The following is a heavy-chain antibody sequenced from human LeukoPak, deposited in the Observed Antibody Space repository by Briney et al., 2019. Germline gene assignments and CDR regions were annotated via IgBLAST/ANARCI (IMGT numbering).Heavy chain of an antibody. CDR1: GASISSSSYY. Sequence: SSQTLSLTCTVSGASISSSSYYWMWIRQPAGKGLEWIGRMHSSGSTNYNPSLTSRVTILVDTSKNQFSLKLTSVTAADTAVYYCARHVGGGGVLRFDPWGQGTLVTVSS. V-gene: IGHV4-61*02. CDR3: ARHVGGGGVLRFDP. J-gene: IGHJ5*02. D-gene: IGHD3-3*01. CDR2: MHSSGST.